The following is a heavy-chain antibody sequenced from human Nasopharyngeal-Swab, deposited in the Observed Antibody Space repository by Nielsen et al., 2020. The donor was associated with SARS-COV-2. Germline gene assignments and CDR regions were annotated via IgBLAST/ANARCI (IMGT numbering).Heavy chain of an antibody. J-gene: IGHJ6*03. Sequence: WIRQQQGKGMEWIGEVSQGGGTNYNPSLKNRVTISVATSKNQFSLKLSSVTAAETAVYYCARGGAGVVPSPVLGLGPYYSYYYMDVWGKGTTVTVSS. V-gene: IGHV4-34*01. CDR2: VSQGGGT. CDR3: ARGGAGVVPSPVLGLGPYYSYYYMDV. D-gene: IGHD2-2*01.